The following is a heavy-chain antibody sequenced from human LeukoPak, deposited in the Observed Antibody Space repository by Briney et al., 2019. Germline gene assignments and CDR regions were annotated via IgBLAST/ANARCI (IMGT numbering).Heavy chain of an antibody. CDR2: IKQDGSEK. CDR3: AKDITPHYYDSSGYPDY. CDR1: GFSFSSYW. J-gene: IGHJ4*02. Sequence: GGSLRLSCAASGFSFSSYWMSWVRQAPGKGLDWVANIKQDGSEKHYVDSVKGRFTISRDNAKNSLYLQMNSLRAEDTALYYCAKDITPHYYDSSGYPDYWGQGTLVTVSS. D-gene: IGHD3-22*01. V-gene: IGHV3-7*03.